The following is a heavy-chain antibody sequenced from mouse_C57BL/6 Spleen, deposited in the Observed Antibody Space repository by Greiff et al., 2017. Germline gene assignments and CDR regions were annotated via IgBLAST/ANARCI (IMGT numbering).Heavy chain of an antibody. Sequence: EVMLVESGGGLVKPGGSLKLSCAASGFTFSDYGMHWVRQAPETGLEWVAYISSGSSTIYYADTGKGRFTISRDNAKNTLFLQMTSLRSEDTAMYYCARGDGSSYVGTWFAYWGQGTLVTVSA. CDR1: GFTFSDYG. V-gene: IGHV5-17*01. D-gene: IGHD1-1*01. CDR2: ISSGSSTI. J-gene: IGHJ3*01. CDR3: ARGDGSSYVGTWFAY.